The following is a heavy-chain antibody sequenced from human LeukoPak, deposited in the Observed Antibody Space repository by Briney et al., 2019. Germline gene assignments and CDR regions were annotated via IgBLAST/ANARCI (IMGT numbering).Heavy chain of an antibody. CDR2: IYPADSDI. D-gene: IGHD6-6*01. J-gene: IGHJ6*03. CDR3: ARPYSNSHPGWMDV. Sequence: KPGESLKISCKGSGYSFTSYWIGWVRQMPGKGLEWMGIIYPADSDIRYSPSFQGQVTISADKSITTAYLQWSTLKASDTAIYYCARPYSNSHPGWMDVWGRGTTVTVSS. CDR1: GYSFTSYW. V-gene: IGHV5-51*01.